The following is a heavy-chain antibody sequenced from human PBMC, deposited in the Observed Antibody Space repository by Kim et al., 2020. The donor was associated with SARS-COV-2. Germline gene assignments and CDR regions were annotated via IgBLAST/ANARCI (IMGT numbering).Heavy chain of an antibody. CDR1: GGSISSSSYY. CDR3: ARANYYGSGSYNWFDP. Sequence: SETLSLTCTVSGGSISSSSYYWGWIRQPPGKGLEWIGSIYYSGSTYYNPSLKSRVTISVDTSKNQFSLKLSSVTAADTAVYYCARANYYGSGSYNWFDPWGQGTLVTVSS. V-gene: IGHV4-39*07. D-gene: IGHD3-10*01. CDR2: IYYSGST. J-gene: IGHJ5*02.